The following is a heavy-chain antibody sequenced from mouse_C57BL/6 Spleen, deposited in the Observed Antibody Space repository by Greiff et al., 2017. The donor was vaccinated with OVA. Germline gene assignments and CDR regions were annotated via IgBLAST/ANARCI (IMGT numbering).Heavy chain of an antibody. D-gene: IGHD1-1*01. Sequence: EVQLVESEGGLVQPGSSMKLSCTASGFTFSDYYMAWVRQVPEKGLEWVANINYDGSSTYYLDSLKSRFIISRDNAKNILYLQMSSLKSEDTATYYCARGPPDYYGSLYYFDYWGQGTTLTVSS. CDR3: ARGPPDYYGSLYYFDY. CDR1: GFTFSDYY. J-gene: IGHJ2*01. V-gene: IGHV5-16*01. CDR2: INYDGSST.